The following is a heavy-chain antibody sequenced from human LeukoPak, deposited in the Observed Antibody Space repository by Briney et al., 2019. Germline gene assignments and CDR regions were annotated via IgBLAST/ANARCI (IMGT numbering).Heavy chain of an antibody. J-gene: IGHJ6*03. D-gene: IGHD3-10*01. CDR3: ARVYDGSGSLYYYYYYMDV. CDR1: GFTFSSYS. CDR2: ISSSSSYI. Sequence: PGGSLRLSCAASGFTFSSYSMNWVCQAPGTGLGWVSFISSSSSYINYADSVKGRFTISRDNAKKTLYLQMNSLGAEDTAVYYCARVYDGSGSLYYYYYYMDVRGKGTTVIIPS. V-gene: IGHV3-21*01.